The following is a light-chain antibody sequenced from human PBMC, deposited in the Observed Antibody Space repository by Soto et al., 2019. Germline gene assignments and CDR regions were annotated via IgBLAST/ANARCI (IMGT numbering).Light chain of an antibody. CDR1: QNIRNW. J-gene: IGKJ1*01. CDR2: DAS. Sequence: DIQMTQSPSTLSASVGDSVTITCRASQNIRNWLAWYQQKPGKAPNPLIYDASSLKSGVPARFSGSGSGTEFSLTISSLQPDDFATFYCQQYSSFSRTFGQGTKVDIK. V-gene: IGKV1-5*01. CDR3: QQYSSFSRT.